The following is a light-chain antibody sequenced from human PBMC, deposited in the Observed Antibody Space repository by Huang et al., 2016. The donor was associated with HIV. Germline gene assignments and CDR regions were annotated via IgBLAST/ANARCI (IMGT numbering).Light chain of an antibody. Sequence: EIVLTQSPATLSLSPGERATLSCRASQSVSSYLAWYQQKPGQAPRLLIYDASNRATVLPARFSGSGSGTDFTLTISSLEPEDFAVYYCQQRSNWPPWTFGQGTKVEIK. CDR3: QQRSNWPPWT. J-gene: IGKJ1*01. V-gene: IGKV3-11*01. CDR1: QSVSSY. CDR2: DAS.